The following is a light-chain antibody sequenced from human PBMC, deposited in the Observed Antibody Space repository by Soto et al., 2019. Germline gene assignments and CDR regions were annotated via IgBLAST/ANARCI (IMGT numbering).Light chain of an antibody. CDR3: QQLNTYPIT. V-gene: IGKV1-9*01. CDR2: GAS. Sequence: LQKTQSPSTLSGSVGHRVTITSRASQGISSFLAWYQQKPPKAPELLIYGASTLQSGVPSRFSGSGSGTEFTLTISSLQPEDFATYYCQQLNTYPITFAQGTRLEI. CDR1: QGISSF. J-gene: IGKJ5*01.